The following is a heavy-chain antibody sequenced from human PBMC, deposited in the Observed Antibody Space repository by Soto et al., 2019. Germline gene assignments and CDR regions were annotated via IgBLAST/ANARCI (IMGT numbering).Heavy chain of an antibody. J-gene: IGHJ4*02. Sequence: SETLSLTCTVSGGSISSSSYYWGWIRQPPGKGLEWIGSIYYSGSTYYNPSLKSRVTISVDTSKNQFSLKLSSVTAADTAVYYCATQPVPYYYDSSGYYYYFDYWGQGTLVT. CDR3: ATQPVPYYYDSSGYYYYFDY. CDR2: IYYSGST. V-gene: IGHV4-39*01. CDR1: GGSISSSSYY. D-gene: IGHD3-22*01.